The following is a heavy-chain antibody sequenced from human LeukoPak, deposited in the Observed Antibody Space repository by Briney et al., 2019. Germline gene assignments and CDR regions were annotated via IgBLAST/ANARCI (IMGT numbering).Heavy chain of an antibody. V-gene: IGHV3-21*01. CDR2: ISGDSHHI. CDR1: GFTFSSHS. CDR3: AKFKTVAVIVMDF. D-gene: IGHD6-19*01. Sequence: PGGSLRLSCAGSGFTFSSHSLNWVRQAPGKGLEWVSSISGDSHHIFYADSVKGRFTISRDNAKNSLYLQMNSLKAEDTAVYYCAKFKTVAVIVMDFWGQGTLVTVSS. J-gene: IGHJ4*02.